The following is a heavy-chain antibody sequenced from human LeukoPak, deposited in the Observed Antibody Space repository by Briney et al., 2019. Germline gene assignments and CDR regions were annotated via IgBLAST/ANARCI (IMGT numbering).Heavy chain of an antibody. J-gene: IGHJ4*02. CDR3: AREEGGRDGYNLLDY. Sequence: ASVKVSCKASGYTFTDHHIHWVRQAPGQGLESMGWINPNTGGTNYAQKFQGRVTMTRDTSITTAYMQLSRLRSDDTAFYFCAREEGGRDGYNLLDYWGQGTLVTVSS. CDR2: INPNTGGT. V-gene: IGHV1-2*02. D-gene: IGHD5-12*01. CDR1: GYTFTDHH.